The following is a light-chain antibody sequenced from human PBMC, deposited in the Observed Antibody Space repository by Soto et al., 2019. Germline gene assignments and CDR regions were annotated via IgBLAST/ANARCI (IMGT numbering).Light chain of an antibody. V-gene: IGLV1-44*01. J-gene: IGLJ3*02. Sequence: QLVLTQPPSASGTPGQRVTISCSGSSSNIGRDTVNWYQQLPGTAPKLLIYSTNQRPSGVPDRFSGSKSGTSASLAISGLQSEDEADYYCATWDGSLNGWVFGGGTKVTVL. CDR2: STN. CDR1: SSNIGRDT. CDR3: ATWDGSLNGWV.